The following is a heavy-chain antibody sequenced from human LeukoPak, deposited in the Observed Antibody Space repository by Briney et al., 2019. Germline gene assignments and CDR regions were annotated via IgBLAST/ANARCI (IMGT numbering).Heavy chain of an antibody. Sequence: GGSLRLSCAASGFVVSTNYMTWVRQPPGKGLEWVAVISYDGSNKYYADSVKGRFTISRDNSKNTLYLQMNSLRAEDTAVYYCAKDLKQLVYYYYYGMDVWGQGTTVTVSS. CDR1: GFVVSTNY. CDR2: ISYDGSNK. V-gene: IGHV3-30*18. CDR3: AKDLKQLVYYYYYGMDV. D-gene: IGHD6-6*01. J-gene: IGHJ6*02.